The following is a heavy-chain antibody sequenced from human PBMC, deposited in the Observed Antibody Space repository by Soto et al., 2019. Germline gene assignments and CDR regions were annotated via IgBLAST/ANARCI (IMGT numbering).Heavy chain of an antibody. CDR3: ARVPPWGNSAGDYYNQHYDS. CDR2: INGGSGNT. V-gene: IGHV1-3*01. D-gene: IGHD3-10*01. Sequence: ASVKFSCKSSGFTFTSYAIHWLRQAPVQGHQWMGWINGGSGNTKYSQDFQGRVTFTRDTFATTAYLELSSLRSEDTAVYYCARVPPWGNSAGDYYNQHYDSWGQGTPVTVSS. CDR1: GFTFTSYA. J-gene: IGHJ4*02.